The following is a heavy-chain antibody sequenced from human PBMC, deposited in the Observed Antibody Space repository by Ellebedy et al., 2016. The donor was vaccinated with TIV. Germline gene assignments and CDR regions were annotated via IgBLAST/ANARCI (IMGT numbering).Heavy chain of an antibody. Sequence: GESLKISCAAWGFSFSNFWMSWVRQAPGKGLEWVAHIKTDGSETYYVDSVKGRFTISRENAKNALFLQMDGLRVDDSAVYYCVGFVVFNLWGQGAPVTVSS. V-gene: IGHV3-7*01. CDR2: IKTDGSET. CDR3: VGFVVFNL. CDR1: GFSFSNFW. J-gene: IGHJ5*02. D-gene: IGHD2-15*01.